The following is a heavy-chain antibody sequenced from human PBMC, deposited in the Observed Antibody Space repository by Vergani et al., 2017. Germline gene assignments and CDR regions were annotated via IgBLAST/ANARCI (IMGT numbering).Heavy chain of an antibody. D-gene: IGHD6-19*01. CDR2: IYYSGST. CDR3: AGHSTVEWLVKLGWIDP. CDR1: GASIRSSNYY. J-gene: IGHJ5*02. V-gene: IGHV4-39*01. Sequence: QLQLQESGPGLVKPSATLSLTCSVSGASIRSSNYYLGWIRQPPGKGLEWIASIYYSGSTYYNPSLKSRVTISVDTSKNQFSLKLSSVTAADTAVYFGAGHSTVEWLVKLGWIDPWGQGILVTVSS.